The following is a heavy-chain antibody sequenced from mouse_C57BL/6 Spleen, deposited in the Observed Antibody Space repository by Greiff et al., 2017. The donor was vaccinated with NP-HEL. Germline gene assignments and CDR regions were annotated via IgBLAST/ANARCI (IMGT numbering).Heavy chain of an antibody. V-gene: IGHV2-5*01. Sequence: QVQLQQSGPGLVQPSQSLSITCTVSGFSLTSYGVHWVRQSPGKGLEWLGVIWRGGSTDYNAAFMSRLSITKDNSKSQVFFKMNSLQADDTAIYYCAIPYYSNYDYAMDYWGQGTSVTVSS. CDR3: AIPYYSNYDYAMDY. CDR2: IWRGGST. CDR1: GFSLTSYG. J-gene: IGHJ4*01. D-gene: IGHD2-5*01.